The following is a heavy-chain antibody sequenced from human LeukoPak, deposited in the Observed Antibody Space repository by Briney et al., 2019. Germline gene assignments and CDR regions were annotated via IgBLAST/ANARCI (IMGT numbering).Heavy chain of an antibody. Sequence: GGSLRLSCAASGFTVSSNYMSWVRQAPGKGLECVSVIYSGGGTYYADSVKGRFTISRDNSKNTLYLQMNSLRAEDTAVYYCARGGYTYGFFDYWGQGILVTVSS. V-gene: IGHV3-53*01. CDR2: IYSGGGT. J-gene: IGHJ4*02. D-gene: IGHD5-18*01. CDR1: GFTVSSNY. CDR3: ARGGYTYGFFDY.